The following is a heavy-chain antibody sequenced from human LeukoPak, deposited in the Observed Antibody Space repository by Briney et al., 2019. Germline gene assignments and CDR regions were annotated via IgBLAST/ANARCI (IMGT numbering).Heavy chain of an antibody. CDR2: ISGDGGST. CDR3: AKENYDSSGYYWLYFDY. D-gene: IGHD3-22*01. V-gene: IGHV3-43*02. Sequence: GGSLRLSCAASGFTFDDYAMHWVRQAPGKGLEWVSLISGDGGSTYYADSVKGRFTISRDNSKNSLYLQMNSLRTEDTALYYCAKENYDSSGYYWLYFDYWGQGTLITVSS. J-gene: IGHJ4*02. CDR1: GFTFDDYA.